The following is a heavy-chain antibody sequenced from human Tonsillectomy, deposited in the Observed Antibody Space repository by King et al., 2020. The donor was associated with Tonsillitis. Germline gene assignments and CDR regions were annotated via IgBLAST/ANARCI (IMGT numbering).Heavy chain of an antibody. V-gene: IGHV3-48*04. D-gene: IGHD7-27*01. Sequence: VQLVESGGGLVQPGGSLRLSCTASGFTYRSYTMNWVRQAPGKGLEWVSYISSTGTTIYYADSVKGRFTISRDNAKNSLFLQMNSLRGEDTAVYYCAREGERKFTGDPHYFDHW. CDR3: AREGERKFTGDPHYFDH. CDR2: ISSTGTTI. J-gene: IGHJ4*01. CDR1: GFTYRSYT.